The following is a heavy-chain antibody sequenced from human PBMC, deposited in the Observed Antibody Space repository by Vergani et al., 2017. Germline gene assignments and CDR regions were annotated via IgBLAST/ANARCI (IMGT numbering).Heavy chain of an antibody. Sequence: EVQLVESGGGLVQPGRSLRLSCAASGFTFDDYAMHWVRQAPGKGLEWVSGISWNRGSIGDADSVKGRFTISRDNAKNSLYLQMNSLRAEVTALYYCAKDIAPEIVVVPAASFDYWGQGTLVTVSS. CDR3: AKDIAPEIVVVPAASFDY. J-gene: IGHJ4*02. V-gene: IGHV3-9*01. CDR2: ISWNRGSI. D-gene: IGHD2-2*01. CDR1: GFTFDDYA.